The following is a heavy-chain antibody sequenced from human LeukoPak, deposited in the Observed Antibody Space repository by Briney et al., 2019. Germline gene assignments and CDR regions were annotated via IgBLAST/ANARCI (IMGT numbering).Heavy chain of an antibody. CDR1: GGSISSGDYY. CDR2: IYYSGST. V-gene: IGHV4-30-4*08. CDR3: ARDTTDDSSGYSIFDY. D-gene: IGHD3-22*01. J-gene: IGHJ4*02. Sequence: SQTLSLTCTVSGGSISSGDYYRSWIRQPPGKGLELIVYIYYSGSTYYNPSLNSPFTISVDTSKNQFSLKLSSVTAADTAVYYCARDTTDDSSGYSIFDYWGQGTLVTVSS.